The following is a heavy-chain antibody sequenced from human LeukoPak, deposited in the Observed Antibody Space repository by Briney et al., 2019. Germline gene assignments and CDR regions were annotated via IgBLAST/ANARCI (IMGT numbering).Heavy chain of an antibody. CDR1: GFTFSSYA. CDR3: AKGDHEGGLLVLPNSY. Sequence: GGSLRLSCAASGFTFSSYAMSWVRQAPGKGLEWVSAISGSGGSTYYADSVKGRFTISRDNSKNTLYLQMNSLRAEDTAVYYCAKGDHEGGLLVLPNSYWGQGTLVTVSS. J-gene: IGHJ4*02. CDR2: ISGSGGST. V-gene: IGHV3-23*01. D-gene: IGHD2-21*01.